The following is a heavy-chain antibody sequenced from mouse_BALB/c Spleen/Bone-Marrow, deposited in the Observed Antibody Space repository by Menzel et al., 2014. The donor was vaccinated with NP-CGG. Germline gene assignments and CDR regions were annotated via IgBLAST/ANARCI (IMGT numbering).Heavy chain of an antibody. Sequence: VKLQESGAELARPGASVKLSCKASGYTFTSYWMQWVKQRAGQGLEWIGAIYPGNDDTRYTQKFKGKATLTADKSSSTAYIQLSSLASEDSAVYYCAREGYYYGSSTYYAMDYWGQGTSVTVSS. V-gene: IGHV1-87*01. CDR2: IYPGNDDT. CDR3: AREGYYYGSSTYYAMDY. J-gene: IGHJ4*01. D-gene: IGHD1-1*01. CDR1: GYTFTSYW.